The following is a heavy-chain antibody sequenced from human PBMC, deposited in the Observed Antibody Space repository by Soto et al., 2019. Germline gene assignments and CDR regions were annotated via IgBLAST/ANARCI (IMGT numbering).Heavy chain of an antibody. CDR1: GYTFTSYA. V-gene: IGHV1-3*01. Sequence: ASVKVSCKASGYTFTSYAMHWVRQAPGQRLEWMGWINAGNGNTKYSQKFQGRVTITRDTSASTAYMELSSLRSEDTAVYYCARDADRIVGDAFDIWGQGTMVTVSS. CDR2: INAGNGNT. CDR3: ARDADRIVGDAFDI. D-gene: IGHD3-22*01. J-gene: IGHJ3*02.